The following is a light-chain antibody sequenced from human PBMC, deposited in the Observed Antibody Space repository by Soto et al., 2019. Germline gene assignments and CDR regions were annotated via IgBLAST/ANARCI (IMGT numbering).Light chain of an antibody. V-gene: IGKV3-11*01. J-gene: IGKJ4*01. CDR3: QHRASWPLT. CDR1: QSVSSY. CDR2: DAS. Sequence: EIVLTQSPATLSLSPGERATLSCGASQSVSSYLAWYQQKPGQAPRLLIYDASNRATGIPARFSGSGSGTDFTLTISSLEPEDFAVYFCQHRASWPLTFGGGTTVEIK.